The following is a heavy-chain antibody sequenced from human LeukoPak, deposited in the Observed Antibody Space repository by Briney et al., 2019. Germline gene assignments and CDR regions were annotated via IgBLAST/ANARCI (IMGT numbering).Heavy chain of an antibody. Sequence: WGSLRLSCAASGFTFSSYAMSWVRQAPGKGLEWVSAISGSGGSTYYADSVKGRFTISRDNSKNTLYLQMNSLRAEDTAVYYCAKDVGANVSPAAIFRDAFDIWGQGTMVTVSS. CDR1: GFTFSSYA. J-gene: IGHJ3*02. V-gene: IGHV3-23*01. CDR3: AKDVGANVSPAAIFRDAFDI. D-gene: IGHD2-2*01. CDR2: ISGSGGST.